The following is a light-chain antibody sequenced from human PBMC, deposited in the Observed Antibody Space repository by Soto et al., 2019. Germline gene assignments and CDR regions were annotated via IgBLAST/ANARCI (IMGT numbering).Light chain of an antibody. Sequence: EIVLTQSPATLSLSPGERATLSCMASQSVSSHLAWYRQKPGQAPRLLIYDAVNRATGIPARFSGSGSRSDFTLSISSLESEDFAGYYCQQRSNWPASVTFGQGTRLEIK. CDR2: DAV. CDR3: QQRSNWPASVT. CDR1: QSVSSH. J-gene: IGKJ5*01. V-gene: IGKV3-11*01.